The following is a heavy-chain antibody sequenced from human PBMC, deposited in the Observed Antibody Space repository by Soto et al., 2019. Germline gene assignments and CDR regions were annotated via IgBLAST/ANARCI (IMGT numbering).Heavy chain of an antibody. CDR1: GGSVRSSGYY. D-gene: IGHD3-22*01. CDR3: ARGFSTGYLGNWFYP. Sequence: QVQLQESGPGLVKPTQTLSLTCTVSGGSVRSSGYYCSWIRQLPGKGPDWIGHIYYSGSTSYNPFLKSRVTSSVGTSKNQFSLNLSSVTAADTAVYYFARGFSTGYLGNWFYPCGQGTLVTVSS. CDR2: IYYSGST. V-gene: IGHV4-31*03. J-gene: IGHJ5*02.